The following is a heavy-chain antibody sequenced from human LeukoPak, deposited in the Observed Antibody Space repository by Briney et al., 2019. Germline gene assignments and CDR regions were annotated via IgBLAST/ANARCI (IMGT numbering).Heavy chain of an antibody. V-gene: IGHV5-51*01. D-gene: IGHD3-22*01. Sequence: GESLKISCKGSGYSFTSYWIGWVRQMPGKGLEWMGIIYPGDSDTRYSPSFQGQVTISADKSISTAYLQWSSLKASDTAMYYCARRGYYYDSSGYYVAAVDYWGQGTLVTVSS. J-gene: IGHJ4*02. CDR2: IYPGDSDT. CDR3: ARRGYYYDSSGYYVAAVDY. CDR1: GYSFTSYW.